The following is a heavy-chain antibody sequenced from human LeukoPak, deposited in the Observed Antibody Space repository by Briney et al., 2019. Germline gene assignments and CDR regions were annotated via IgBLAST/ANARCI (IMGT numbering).Heavy chain of an antibody. CDR1: GFTFSSYA. J-gene: IGHJ4*02. CDR2: VSGSGGST. V-gene: IGHV3-23*01. Sequence: GRSLRLSCTASGFTFSSYAMNWVRQAPGKGLEWGSRVSGSGGSTYYADSVKGRFTISRDDSKNMLFLQMNSLRAEDTALYYCAKVGMVRGVIYYFDFWGQGTLVTVSS. CDR3: AKVGMVRGVIYYFDF. D-gene: IGHD3-10*01.